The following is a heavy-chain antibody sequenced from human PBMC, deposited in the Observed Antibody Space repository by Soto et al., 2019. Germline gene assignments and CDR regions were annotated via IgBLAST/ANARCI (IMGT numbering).Heavy chain of an antibody. CDR1: GFTFSSYA. CDR2: ISGSGGST. V-gene: IGHV3-23*01. Sequence: EVQLLESGGGLVQPGGSLRLSCAASGFTFSSYAMSWVRQAPGKGLEWVSAISGSGGSTYYADSVKGRFTISRDNSKNTLYLQMNSLRAEDTAVYYCAKWEDAAAGSNNWFDPWGQGTLVTVSS. CDR3: AKWEDAAAGSNNWFDP. J-gene: IGHJ5*02. D-gene: IGHD6-13*01.